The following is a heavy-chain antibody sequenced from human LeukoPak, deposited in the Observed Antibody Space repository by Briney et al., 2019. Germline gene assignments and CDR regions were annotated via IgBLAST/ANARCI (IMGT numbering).Heavy chain of an antibody. J-gene: IGHJ6*03. CDR3: VRHEWNYYYYYVDV. CDR1: GGSTSSSTHY. V-gene: IGHV4-39*01. CDR2: IYYRGST. Sequence: SETLSLTSTVSGGSTSSSTHYWGWIRQPPGKGLEWIGSIYYRGSTYNYPSLKSRVTISVDTSKNQFSLKLASVTAADTAMYYCVRHEWNYYYYYVDVWGKGTTFTVSS. D-gene: IGHD3-3*01.